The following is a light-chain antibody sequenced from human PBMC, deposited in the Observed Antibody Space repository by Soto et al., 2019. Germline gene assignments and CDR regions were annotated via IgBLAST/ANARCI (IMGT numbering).Light chain of an antibody. CDR3: QQYNSYRWT. Sequence: DSEMIQSLSTPSASVGDRVTITCRASQSISSWLAWYQQKPGKAPKLLIYDASSLESGVPSRFSGSGSGTEFTLTISSLQPDDFATYYCQQYNSYRWTFGQGTKVDIK. CDR1: QSISSW. V-gene: IGKV1-5*01. J-gene: IGKJ1*01. CDR2: DAS.